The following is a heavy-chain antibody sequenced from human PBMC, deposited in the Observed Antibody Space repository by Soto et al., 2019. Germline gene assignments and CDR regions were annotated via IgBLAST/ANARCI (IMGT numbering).Heavy chain of an antibody. J-gene: IGHJ6*02. CDR3: ARAGGTVAAINFYGLDV. Sequence: QVQLQESGPGLEKASQTLSLTCTVSGDSISSGGSYWTWIRQHPGKGLEWIGHTYYIGSPYYNPSLQSRVTISVDTSKNQVSLKLSSVTAADTAVYYCARAGGTVAAINFYGLDVWGQGTTVTVSS. CDR1: GDSISSGGSY. CDR2: TYYIGSP. D-gene: IGHD1-26*01. V-gene: IGHV4-31*03.